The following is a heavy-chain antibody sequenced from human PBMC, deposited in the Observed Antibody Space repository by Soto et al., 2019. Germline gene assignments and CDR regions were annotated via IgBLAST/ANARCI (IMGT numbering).Heavy chain of an antibody. V-gene: IGHV4-4*02. J-gene: IGHJ2*01. Sequence: SETLSLTCAVSGGSISSSNWWSWVRQPPGKGLEWIGEIYHSGSTNYNPSPKSRVTISVDKSKNQFSLKLSSVTAADTAVYYCASRMAIFGVVINWYFDLWGRGTLVTVSS. CDR3: ASRMAIFGVVINWYFDL. CDR1: GGSISSSNW. CDR2: IYHSGST. D-gene: IGHD3-3*01.